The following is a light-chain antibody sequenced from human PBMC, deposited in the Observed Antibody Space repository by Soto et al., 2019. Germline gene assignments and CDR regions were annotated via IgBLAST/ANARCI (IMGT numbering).Light chain of an antibody. CDR2: DVS. V-gene: IGLV2-14*01. Sequence: QSALTQPASVSGSPGQSITISCTGTSSDVGTYNYVSWYQQHAGKVPKLMIYDVSNRPSGVSDRFSGSKSGNTASLTISGLQAEVEADYCCTSYTSSSTLVFGGGTKLTVL. CDR3: TSYTSSSTLV. CDR1: SSDVGTYNY. J-gene: IGLJ2*01.